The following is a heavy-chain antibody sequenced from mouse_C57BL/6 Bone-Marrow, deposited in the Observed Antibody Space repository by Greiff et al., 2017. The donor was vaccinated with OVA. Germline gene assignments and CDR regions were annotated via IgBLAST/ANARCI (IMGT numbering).Heavy chain of an antibody. Sequence: VQLQESGAELVRPGASVTLSCKASGYPFTDYEMHWVKQTPVHGLEWIGAIDPETGGTAYNQKFKGKAILTADNSSSTAYMELRSLTSEDSADYDCTRAYPSSFAYWGQGTLVTVSA. D-gene: IGHD3-1*01. J-gene: IGHJ3*01. CDR1: GYPFTDYE. CDR2: IDPETGGT. V-gene: IGHV1-15*01. CDR3: TRAYPSSFAY.